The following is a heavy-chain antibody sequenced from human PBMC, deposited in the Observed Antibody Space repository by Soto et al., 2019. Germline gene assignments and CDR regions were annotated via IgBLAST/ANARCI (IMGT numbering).Heavy chain of an antibody. CDR1: GGSTSSSSYY. D-gene: IGHD6-13*01. CDR3: ARQKGRGSSWYEIYYYGMDV. V-gene: IGHV4-39*01. Sequence: SETLSLTYTVSGGSTSSSSYYWGWIRQPPGKGLEWIGSIYYSGSTYYKPSLKSRVTISVDTSKNQFSLKLSSVTAADTAVYYCARQKGRGSSWYEIYYYGMDVWGQGTTVT. CDR2: IYYSGST. J-gene: IGHJ6*02.